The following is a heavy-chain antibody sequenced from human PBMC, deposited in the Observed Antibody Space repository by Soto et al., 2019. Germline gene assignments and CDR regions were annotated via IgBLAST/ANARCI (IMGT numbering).Heavy chain of an antibody. CDR2: IWHDGSKK. Sequence: GGSLRLSCAASGFTFSAYGMQWVRQAPGKGLEWLAFIWHDGSKKYYADSVKGRFTISRDNSKNSLYLQVSSLRAEDTAVYYCASQAFDYWGQGTLVTVSS. CDR1: GFTFSAYG. V-gene: IGHV3-33*01. CDR3: ASQAFDY. J-gene: IGHJ4*02.